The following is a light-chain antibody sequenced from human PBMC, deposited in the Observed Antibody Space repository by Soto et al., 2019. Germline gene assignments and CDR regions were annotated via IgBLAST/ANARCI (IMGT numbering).Light chain of an antibody. CDR2: GAS. J-gene: IGKJ1*01. CDR1: QSVTGSS. Sequence: DIVLTQSPGTLSLSPGERVTLSCRASQSVTGSSIAWFQHKPGQAPRLLMYGASNRATGIPHRFSGSGSGTDFTLTISSLEPEDFAVYFCHQYGASPETFGQGTKVDI. V-gene: IGKV3-20*01. CDR3: HQYGASPET.